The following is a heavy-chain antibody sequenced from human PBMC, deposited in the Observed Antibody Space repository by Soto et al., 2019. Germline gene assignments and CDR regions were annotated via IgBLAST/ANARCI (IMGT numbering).Heavy chain of an antibody. CDR2: ISAYNGNT. J-gene: IGHJ4*01. CDR1: GYTFTSYG. CDR3: ARFRSLLLWFGELSPDY. D-gene: IGHD3-10*01. Sequence: ASVKVSCKASGYTFTSYGISWVRQAPGQGLEWMGWISAYNGNTNYAQKLQSRVTMTTDTSTSTAYMELRSLRSDDTAVYYCARFRSLLLWFGELSPDYWGQGTLVTVSS. V-gene: IGHV1-18*01.